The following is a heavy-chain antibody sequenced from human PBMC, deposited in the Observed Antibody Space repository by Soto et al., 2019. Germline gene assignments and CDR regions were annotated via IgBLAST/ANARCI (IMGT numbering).Heavy chain of an antibody. V-gene: IGHV3-66*01. Sequence: GGSLRLSCVASGFTVSSNYMSWVRQAPGKGLEWVSVIYSGGSTYYADSVKGRFTISRDNSKNTLYLQMNSLRAEDTAVYYCAREVVVVAATNYFDYWGQGTLVTVSS. CDR3: AREVVVVAATNYFDY. D-gene: IGHD2-15*01. CDR1: GFTVSSNY. J-gene: IGHJ4*02. CDR2: IYSGGST.